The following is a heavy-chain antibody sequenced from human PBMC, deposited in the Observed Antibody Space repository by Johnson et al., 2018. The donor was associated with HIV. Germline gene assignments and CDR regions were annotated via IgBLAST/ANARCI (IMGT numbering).Heavy chain of an antibody. Sequence: VQLVESGGGLIQPGGSLRLSCAASGFTVSSNYMSWVRQAPGKGLEWVSRISSDGLSTTYADSVKGRFTISRDNAKNSLYLQMHSLRAEDTAVYYCVCLRAWTFDVWGQGTMVIVSS. J-gene: IGHJ3*01. V-gene: IGHV3-53*01. CDR1: GFTVSSNY. CDR3: VCLRAWTFDV. CDR2: ISSDGLST. D-gene: IGHD3-10*01.